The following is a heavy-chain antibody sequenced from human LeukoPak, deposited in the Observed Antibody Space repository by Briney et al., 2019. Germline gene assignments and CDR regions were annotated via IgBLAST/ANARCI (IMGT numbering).Heavy chain of an antibody. D-gene: IGHD2-21*02. V-gene: IGHV1-2*02. CDR3: ARDHYVVVTANSDAFDI. CDR2: INPNSGGT. CDR1: GYTFTGYY. J-gene: IGHJ3*02. Sequence: ASVKVSCKASGYTFTGYYMHWVRQAPGQGLEWMGWINPNSGGTNYAQKFQGRVTMTRDTSISTAYMELSRLRSDDTAVYYCARDHYVVVTANSDAFDIWGQGTMVTVSS.